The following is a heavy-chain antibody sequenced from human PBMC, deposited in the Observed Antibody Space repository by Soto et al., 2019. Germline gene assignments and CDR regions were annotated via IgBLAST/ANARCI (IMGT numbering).Heavy chain of an antibody. CDR3: AREMSGYDNPSYYYGMDV. V-gene: IGHV1-69*13. D-gene: IGHD5-12*01. CDR2: IIPIFGTA. J-gene: IGHJ6*02. CDR1: GGTFSSYA. Sequence: GASVKVSCKASGGTFSSYAISWVRQAPGQGLEWMGGIIPIFGTANYAQKFQGRVTITADESTSTAYMELSSLRSEDTAVYYCAREMSGYDNPSYYYGMDVWGQGTTVTVSS.